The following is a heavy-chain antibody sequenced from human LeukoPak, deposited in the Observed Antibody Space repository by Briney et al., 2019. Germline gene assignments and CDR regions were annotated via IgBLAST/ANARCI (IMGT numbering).Heavy chain of an antibody. CDR3: ARDRHYDILTGYSNYYYYGMDV. CDR2: ISAYNGNT. V-gene: IGHV1-18*01. CDR1: GYTFTSYG. Sequence: GPSVKVSCKASGYTFTSYGISWVRQAPGQGLEWMGWISAYNGNTNYAQKLQGRVTMTTDTSTSTAYMELRSLRSDDTAVYYCARDRHYDILTGYSNYYYYGMDVWGQGTTVTVSS. J-gene: IGHJ6*02. D-gene: IGHD3-9*01.